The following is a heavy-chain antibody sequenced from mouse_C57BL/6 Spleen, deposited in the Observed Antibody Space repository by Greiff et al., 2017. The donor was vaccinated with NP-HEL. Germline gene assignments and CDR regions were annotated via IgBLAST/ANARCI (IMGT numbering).Heavy chain of an antibody. D-gene: IGHD2-5*01. CDR2: INPNYGTT. CDR1: GYSFTDYN. V-gene: IGHV1-39*01. Sequence: EVKLQESGPELVKPGASVKISCKASGYSFTDYNMNWVKQSNGKSLEWIGVINPNYGTTSYNQKFKGKATLTVDQSSSTAYMQLNSLTSEDSAVYYCARSGSNYPYYYAMDYWGQGTSVTVSS. J-gene: IGHJ4*01. CDR3: ARSGSNYPYYYAMDY.